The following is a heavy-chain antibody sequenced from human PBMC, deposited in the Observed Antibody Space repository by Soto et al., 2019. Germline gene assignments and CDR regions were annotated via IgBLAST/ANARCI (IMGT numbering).Heavy chain of an antibody. J-gene: IGHJ4*02. CDR3: AKGGEFRIAVAGIDLDY. CDR2: ISGSGGST. D-gene: IGHD6-19*01. Sequence: EVQLLESGGGLVQPGGSLRLSCAASGFTFSSYAMSWVRQAPGKGLEWVSAISGSGGSTYYADSVKGRFTISRDNSKKTLYLQMNSLRAEDTAVYYCAKGGEFRIAVAGIDLDYWGQGTLVTVSS. CDR1: GFTFSSYA. V-gene: IGHV3-23*01.